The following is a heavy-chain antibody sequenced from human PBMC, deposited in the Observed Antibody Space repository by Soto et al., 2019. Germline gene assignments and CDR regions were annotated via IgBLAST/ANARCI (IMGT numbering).Heavy chain of an antibody. V-gene: IGHV3-7*01. D-gene: IGHD3-10*01. CDR3: ARDSGYGSGASANHYFDY. J-gene: IGHJ4*02. CDR1: GFTFGTYW. Sequence: GGSLRLSCAASGFTFGTYWMSWVRQAPGKGLDWLATIQFDASEKKYVDSVKGRFTVSRDNARNSLYLQMDSLRADDTAVSYCARDSGYGSGASANHYFDYWGQGTMVTVSS. CDR2: IQFDASEK.